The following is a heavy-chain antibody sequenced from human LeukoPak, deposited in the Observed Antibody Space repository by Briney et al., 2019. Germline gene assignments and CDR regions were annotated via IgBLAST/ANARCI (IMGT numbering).Heavy chain of an antibody. CDR2: ISADNGNT. CDR3: ATEVPQCSHGTCYFGWLDP. D-gene: IGHD2-15*01. Sequence: ASVKVSCKASGYNFTNYGISWVRQAPGQGLEWVGWISADNGNTNYAQNFQGRGTLTTDTATSTVYLELRSLISDDTAVYYCATEVPQCSHGTCYFGWLDPWGQGTLVTVSS. V-gene: IGHV1-18*01. CDR1: GYNFTNYG. J-gene: IGHJ5*02.